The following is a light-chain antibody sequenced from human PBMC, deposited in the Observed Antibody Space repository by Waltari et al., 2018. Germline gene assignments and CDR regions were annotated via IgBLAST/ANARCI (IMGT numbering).Light chain of an antibody. CDR1: QSISTW. V-gene: IGKV1-5*03. CDR3: QQYGSLWT. Sequence: DIQVTQSPSTLPPSVGDRVTITFRASQSISTWMAWYQQKPGKAPKLLIYKASGLEGGVPSRFSGSGSGTDFTLTISSLQPEDFATYYCQQYGSLWTFGQGTKVELK. J-gene: IGKJ1*01. CDR2: KAS.